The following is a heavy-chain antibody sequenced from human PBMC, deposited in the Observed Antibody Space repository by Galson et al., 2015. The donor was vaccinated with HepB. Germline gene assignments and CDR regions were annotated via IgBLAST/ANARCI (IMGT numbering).Heavy chain of an antibody. CDR2: FDPEDGET. Sequence: SVKVSCKVSGYTLTELSMHWVRQAPGKGLEWMGGFDPEDGETIYAQKFQGRVTMTEDTSTDTAYMELSSLRSEDTAVYYCATGDFTMVQGVSNWFDPWGQGALVTVSS. J-gene: IGHJ5*02. V-gene: IGHV1-24*01. CDR1: GYTLTELS. D-gene: IGHD3-10*01. CDR3: ATGDFTMVQGVSNWFDP.